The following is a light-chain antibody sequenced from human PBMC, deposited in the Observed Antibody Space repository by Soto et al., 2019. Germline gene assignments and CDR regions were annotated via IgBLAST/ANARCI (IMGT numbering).Light chain of an antibody. V-gene: IGKV1-12*01. Sequence: DIQMTQSPSSVSASVGDRVTISCRASQTISTWLAWYQQKPGKAPKLLIYVASNLQNGVPSRFSGSGSETEVTLIITSLQPEDFATNYCQQVNSLPYTFGQGTKLEIK. CDR3: QQVNSLPYT. J-gene: IGKJ2*01. CDR1: QTISTW. CDR2: VAS.